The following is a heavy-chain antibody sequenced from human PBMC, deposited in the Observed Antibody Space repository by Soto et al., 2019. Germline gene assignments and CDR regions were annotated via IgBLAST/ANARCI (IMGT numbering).Heavy chain of an antibody. CDR1: GDSSSAYS. Sequence: ASETLCLTWTVAGDSSSAYSWSWVRQPPGKGLEWIGNIHYNGNTKYNPSLKSRVSMSVDTSKNQFSLRLISVTAADTAKYFCAREGNLGRWLQPLDFWGQGTLVTVSS. CDR3: AREGNLGRWLQPLDF. CDR2: IHYNGNT. J-gene: IGHJ4*02. D-gene: IGHD5-12*01. V-gene: IGHV4-59*01.